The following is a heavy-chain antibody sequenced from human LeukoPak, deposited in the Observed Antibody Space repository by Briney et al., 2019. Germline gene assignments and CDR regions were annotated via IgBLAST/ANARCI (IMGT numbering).Heavy chain of an antibody. CDR1: GFTFSSYA. J-gene: IGHJ6*02. CDR3: AKAYAGSTYYYGMDV. V-gene: IGHV3-23*01. Sequence: GGSLRLSCAASGFTFSSYAMSWVRQAPGKGLEWVSTISGSGGGTYYADSVKGRFTISRDNSKNTLYLQMNSLRAEDTAVYYCAKAYAGSTYYYGMDVWGQGTTVTVSS. D-gene: IGHD4-23*01. CDR2: ISGSGGGT.